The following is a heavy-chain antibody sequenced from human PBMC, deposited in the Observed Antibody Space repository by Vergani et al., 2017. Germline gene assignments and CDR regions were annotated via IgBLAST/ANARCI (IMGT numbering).Heavy chain of an antibody. J-gene: IGHJ6*02. CDR3: ARQGGYYDSSGYPLYYYYYGMDV. Sequence: QIQLVQSGAEVKKPGAALNVSCKASGYTFRNKDISWLRQAPGQGLEWMGSISPDTGKTNTAQKFQDRVIMTTDTSTSTAYLSLGTLTSDDTAVYFCARQGGYYDSSGYPLYYYYYGMDVWGQGTTVTVSS. CDR1: GYTFRNKD. CDR2: ISPDTGKT. D-gene: IGHD3-22*01. V-gene: IGHV1-18*01.